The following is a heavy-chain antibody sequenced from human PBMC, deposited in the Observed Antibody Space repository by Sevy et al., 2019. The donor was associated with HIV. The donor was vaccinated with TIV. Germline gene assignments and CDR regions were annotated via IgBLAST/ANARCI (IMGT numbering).Heavy chain of an antibody. CDR1: GYTFTSYG. J-gene: IGHJ4*02. D-gene: IGHD3-16*01. CDR3: ARVGGAREGYDYVGSSFIDH. Sequence: ASVKVSCKASGYTFTSYGISWVRQAPGQGLEWMGRIIPRFGTANYAQRFQGRVTITADESTRTVFMELSRLRSEDTALFYCARVGGAREGYDYVGSSFIDHWGQGTLVTVSS. V-gene: IGHV1-69*13. CDR2: IIPRFGTA.